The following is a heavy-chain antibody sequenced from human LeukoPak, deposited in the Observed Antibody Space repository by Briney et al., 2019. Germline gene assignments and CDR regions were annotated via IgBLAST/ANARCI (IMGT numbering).Heavy chain of an antibody. J-gene: IGHJ5*02. D-gene: IGHD6-13*01. CDR1: GGSISSGGYY. CDR2: IYYSGST. Sequence: SETLSLTCTVSGGSISSGGYYWSWIRQHPGKGLEWIGYIYYSGSTYYNPSLKSRVTISLDTSKNQFSLKLSSVTAADTAVYYCARGAAAGIIWFDPWGQGTLVTVSS. V-gene: IGHV4-31*03. CDR3: ARGAAAGIIWFDP.